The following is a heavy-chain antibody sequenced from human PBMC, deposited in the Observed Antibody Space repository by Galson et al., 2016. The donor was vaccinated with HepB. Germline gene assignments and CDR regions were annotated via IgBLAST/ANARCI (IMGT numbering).Heavy chain of an antibody. CDR2: IYYSGST. CDR1: AGSISGYY. V-gene: IGHV4-59*01. CDR3: ARGPYSSGWYPFDP. Sequence: LTCTVSAGSISGYYWSWIRQPPGKGLEWAGYIYYSGSTYYNPSLKSRVTMSIDTSKNQFSLKLSSVTAADTAVYYCARGPYSSGWYPFDPWGQGTLVTVSS. J-gene: IGHJ5*02. D-gene: IGHD6-19*01.